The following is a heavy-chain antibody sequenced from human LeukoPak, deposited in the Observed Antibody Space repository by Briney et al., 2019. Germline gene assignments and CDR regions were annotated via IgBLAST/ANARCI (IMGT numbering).Heavy chain of an antibody. CDR1: GFTFDSYA. CDR3: AKSGPRVSDDY. Sequence: PGGSLRLSCAASGFTFDSYAMNWVRQAPGKGLEWVSGFSGSRGSTYYADSVKGRFTISRDNSKNTLYLQMNSLRAEDTAVYYCAKSGPRVSDDYWGQGTLVTVSS. CDR2: FSGSRGST. J-gene: IGHJ4*02. V-gene: IGHV3-23*01.